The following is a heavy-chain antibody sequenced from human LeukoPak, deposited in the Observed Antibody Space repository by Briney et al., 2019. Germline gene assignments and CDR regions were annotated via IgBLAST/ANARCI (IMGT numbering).Heavy chain of an antibody. CDR3: ARVRGYCSGGSCWAGAFDI. D-gene: IGHD2-15*01. V-gene: IGHV3-7*01. CDR2: IKEDGSEK. J-gene: IGHJ3*02. CDR1: GFTFSNYW. Sequence: GGSLRLSCAASGFTFSNYWMTWVRQSPGKGLEWVAKIKEDGSEKFYVDSVKGRFTISRDNAKNSVHLQMNSLRAEDTAVYYCARVRGYCSGGSCWAGAFDIWGQGTMVTVSS.